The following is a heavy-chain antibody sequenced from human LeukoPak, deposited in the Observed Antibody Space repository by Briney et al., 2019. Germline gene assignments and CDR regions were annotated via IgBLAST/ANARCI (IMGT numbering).Heavy chain of an antibody. CDR3: ATEELAGTTSLDY. V-gene: IGHV4-61*02. J-gene: IGHJ4*02. CDR1: GGSISSGGYY. CDR2: IYTSGST. Sequence: SETLSLTCTVSGGSISSGGYYWSWIRQPAGKGLEWIGRIYTSGSTNYNPSLKSRVTISVDTSKNQFSLKLSSVTAADTAVFYCATEELAGTTSLDYWGQGTLVTVSS. D-gene: IGHD2-2*01.